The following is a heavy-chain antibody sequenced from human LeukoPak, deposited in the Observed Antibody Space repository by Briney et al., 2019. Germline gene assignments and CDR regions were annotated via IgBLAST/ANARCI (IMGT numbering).Heavy chain of an antibody. CDR3: ASDGAIYSNSNDY. CDR2: IIPIFGTA. Sequence: GASVEVSCKASGGTFSSYAISWVRQAPGQGLEWMGGIIPIFGTANYAQKFQGGVTITADESTSTAYMELSSLRSEDTAVYYCASDGAIYSNSNDYWGQGTLVTVSS. J-gene: IGHJ4*02. V-gene: IGHV1-69*13. CDR1: GGTFSSYA. D-gene: IGHD4-11*01.